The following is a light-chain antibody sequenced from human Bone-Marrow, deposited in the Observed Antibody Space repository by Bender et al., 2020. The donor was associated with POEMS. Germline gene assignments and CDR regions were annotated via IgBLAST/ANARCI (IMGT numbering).Light chain of an antibody. V-gene: IGLV2-8*01. Sequence: QSALTQPPSASGSPGQSVIISCTGTNIDVGGYDYVSWYQQHPDKAPKLIIYDVNKRPSGVPDRYSGSKSGTTASLTVSGLRAEDDADYFCSSYAGNSNLIFGDGTKLTVL. CDR2: DVN. J-gene: IGLJ2*01. CDR1: NIDVGGYDY. CDR3: SSYAGNSNLI.